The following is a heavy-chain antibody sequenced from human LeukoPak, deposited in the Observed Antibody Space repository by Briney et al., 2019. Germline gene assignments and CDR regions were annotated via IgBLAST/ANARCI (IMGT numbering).Heavy chain of an antibody. D-gene: IGHD3/OR15-3a*01. CDR3: AKDHVDWGSSFDC. V-gene: IGHV3-23*01. CDR1: GFTFSSYA. Sequence: GGSLRLSCAASGFTFSSYAMNWVRQAPGKGLEWVSAISGSGDSTHSADSVEGRFAISRDNSKNTLYLQMNSLRAEDTAIYYCAKDHVDWGSSFDCWGQGTLVTVSS. CDR2: ISGSGDST. J-gene: IGHJ4*02.